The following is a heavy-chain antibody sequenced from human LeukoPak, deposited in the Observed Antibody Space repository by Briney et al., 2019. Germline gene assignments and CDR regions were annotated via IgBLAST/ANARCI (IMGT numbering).Heavy chain of an antibody. D-gene: IGHD3-10*01. CDR2: IYYSGST. Sequence: SETLSLTCTVSGGSISSDGYYWSWIRQPPGKGLEWIGYIYYSGSTFYNPSLKSRLTISVDTSKNQFSLKLSSVTAADTAVYYCARDEETGMSYWGQGTLVTVSS. CDR3: ARDEETGMSY. J-gene: IGHJ4*02. CDR1: GGSISSDGYY. V-gene: IGHV4-30-4*01.